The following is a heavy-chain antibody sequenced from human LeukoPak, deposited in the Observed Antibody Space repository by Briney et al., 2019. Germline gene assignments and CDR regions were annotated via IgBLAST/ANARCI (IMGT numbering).Heavy chain of an antibody. CDR3: AREETAVGGLDL. V-gene: IGHV3-30*03. Sequence: GRSLRLSCAASGFTLSSFGMHWVRQAPGKGLEWVALISSYGSNQYYADSVKGRFTISRDNPKNTVYLQMNSLRAEDTAVYYCAREETAVGGLDLWGQGTLVTVSS. CDR1: GFTLSSFG. J-gene: IGHJ5*02. CDR2: ISSYGSNQ. D-gene: IGHD6-19*01.